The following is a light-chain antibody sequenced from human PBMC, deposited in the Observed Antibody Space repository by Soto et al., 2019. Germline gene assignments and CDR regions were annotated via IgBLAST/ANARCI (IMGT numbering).Light chain of an antibody. CDR1: SSDVGGYNY. V-gene: IGLV2-11*01. CDR2: DVY. J-gene: IGLJ2*01. Sequence: QSALTQPRSVSGSPGQSVTISCTGTSSDVGGYNYVSWYHQHPGKAPKLKIYDVYERPSGVPDRFSGSKSGNTASLTISGLQAEDEGDYSCCSYAGSYTWVFGGGTKVTVL. CDR3: CSYAGSYTWV.